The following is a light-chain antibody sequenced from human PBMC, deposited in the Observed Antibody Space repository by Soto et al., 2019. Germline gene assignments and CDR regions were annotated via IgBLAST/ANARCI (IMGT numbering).Light chain of an antibody. V-gene: IGKV3-11*01. J-gene: IGKJ4*01. Sequence: EIVVTQSPATVSLSPGERATLSCRASQSVGSFLAWYQQKPGQAPRLLIYDASNRATGIPARFSGSGSGTDFTLSISRLEPEDFAVYYCQQRSSWPITFGGGTKV. CDR2: DAS. CDR3: QQRSSWPIT. CDR1: QSVGSF.